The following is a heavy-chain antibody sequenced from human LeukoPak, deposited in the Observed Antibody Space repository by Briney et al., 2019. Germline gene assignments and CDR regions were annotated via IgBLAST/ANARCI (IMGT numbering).Heavy chain of an antibody. D-gene: IGHD4-17*01. Sequence: GASVKVSCKASGYTFTSYGISWVRQAPGQGLEWMGWISAYNGNTNYAQKLQGRVTMTTDTSTSTAYMELRSLRSDDTAVYYCARRRHYGVPGGSLGYWGQGTLVTVSS. CDR3: ARRRHYGVPGGSLGY. J-gene: IGHJ4*02. V-gene: IGHV1-18*01. CDR1: GYTFTSYG. CDR2: ISAYNGNT.